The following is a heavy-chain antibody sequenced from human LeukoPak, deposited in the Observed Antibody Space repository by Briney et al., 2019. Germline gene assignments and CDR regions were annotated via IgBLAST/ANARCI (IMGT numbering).Heavy chain of an antibody. J-gene: IGHJ3*02. D-gene: IGHD2-8*01. Sequence: PGGSLRLSCAASGFTFSSYEMNWVRQAPGKGREWLSYITSTGSTMYYADSVKGGFTVSRDNAKNSLYLHMNSLRAEDTAVYYCARDLGDYLGYAASDIWGHRTRVTVYS. CDR1: GFTFSSYE. V-gene: IGHV3-48*03. CDR2: ITSTGSTM. CDR3: ARDLGDYLGYAASDI.